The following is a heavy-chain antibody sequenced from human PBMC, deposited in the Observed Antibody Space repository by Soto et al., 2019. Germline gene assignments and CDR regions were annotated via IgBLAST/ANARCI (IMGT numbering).Heavy chain of an antibody. CDR2: IYPGDSDT. D-gene: IGHD3-10*01. CDR1: GYSFTIYW. CDR3: ARRGLPSYYYGSGSPVDFDY. Sequence: PGESLKISCNGSGYSFTIYWIGWVRQMPGKGLEWMGIIYPGDSDTRYSPSLQGQVTISADKSISTAYLQWSSLRASDTAMYYCARRGLPSYYYGSGSPVDFDYWGQGTLVTVSS. V-gene: IGHV5-51*01. J-gene: IGHJ4*02.